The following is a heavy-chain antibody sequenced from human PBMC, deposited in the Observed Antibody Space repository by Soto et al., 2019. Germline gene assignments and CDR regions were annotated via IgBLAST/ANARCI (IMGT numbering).Heavy chain of an antibody. CDR2: IYSGGST. CDR3: ARVSIASMDV. D-gene: IGHD2-21*01. Sequence: LRLSCAASGFTVSSNYMSWVRQAPGKGLQWVSVIYSGGSTYYADSVKGRFTISRDNSKNTLYLQMNSLRAEDTAVYYCARVSIASMDVWGQGTTVTVSS. CDR1: GFTVSSNY. V-gene: IGHV3-53*01. J-gene: IGHJ6*02.